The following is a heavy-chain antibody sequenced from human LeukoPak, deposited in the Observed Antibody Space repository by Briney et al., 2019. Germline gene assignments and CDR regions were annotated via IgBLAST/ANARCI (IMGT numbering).Heavy chain of an antibody. CDR3: ARYHFYYGSGSYSN. Sequence: GGSLRLSCAASGFTFSIYWMSWDRQAPGKGLEWVANIKQDGSEKYYVDSVKGRFTISRDNAKNPLYLQMNSLRVEDTAVYYCARYHFYYGSGSYSNWGQGTLVTVSS. J-gene: IGHJ4*02. CDR2: IKQDGSEK. V-gene: IGHV3-7*04. D-gene: IGHD3-10*01. CDR1: GFTFSIYW.